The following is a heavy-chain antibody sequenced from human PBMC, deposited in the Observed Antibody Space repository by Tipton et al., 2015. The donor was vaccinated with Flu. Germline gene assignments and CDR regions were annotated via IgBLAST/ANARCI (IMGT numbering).Heavy chain of an antibody. CDR3: ARHSPGAMGSY. CDR2: IKQDGGEK. D-gene: IGHD1-26*01. CDR1: GFTFSSYW. Sequence: CAASGFTFSSYWMSWVRQAPGKGLEWVANIKQDGGEKYYVDSVKGRFTISRDNAKNSLYLQMNSLRAEDTAVYYCARHSPGAMGSYWGQGTLVTVSS. J-gene: IGHJ4*02. V-gene: IGHV3-7*01.